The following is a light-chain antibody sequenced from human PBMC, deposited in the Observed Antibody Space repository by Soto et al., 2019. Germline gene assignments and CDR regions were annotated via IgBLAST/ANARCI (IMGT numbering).Light chain of an antibody. J-gene: IGLJ1*01. V-gene: IGLV2-14*01. CDR3: SSYPSSRAYL. Sequence: QSVLTQPASVSGSPGQSITISCTGTSSDVGGYNYVSWYQQQSGKAPKLMIHEVSNRPSGVSNRFSGSKSGNTASLTISGLQAEDEADYYCSSYPSSRAYLFGIGTKVTVL. CDR1: SSDVGGYNY. CDR2: EVS.